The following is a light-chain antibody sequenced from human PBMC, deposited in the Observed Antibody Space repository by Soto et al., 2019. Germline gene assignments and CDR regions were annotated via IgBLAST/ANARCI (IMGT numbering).Light chain of an antibody. CDR1: QSVSNN. CDR2: GAS. Sequence: EIVMTQSPATLSVSPGERATLSCRASQSVSNNLAWYQQKPGQAPRLLIYGASTRATGIPARFSGSGSGTEFTLIISSLQSEDFAIYYCQQYNNWPPERTFGQGTKVEVK. J-gene: IGKJ1*01. CDR3: QQYNNWPPERT. V-gene: IGKV3-15*01.